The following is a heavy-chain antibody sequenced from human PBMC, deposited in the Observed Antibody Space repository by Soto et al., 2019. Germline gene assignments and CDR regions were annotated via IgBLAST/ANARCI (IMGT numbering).Heavy chain of an antibody. J-gene: IGHJ5*02. V-gene: IGHV1-2*02. CDR3: AGGCAFWRNCSSTSCYIWVDT. D-gene: IGHD2-2*02. Sequence: ASVKVSCKASGYTFTGYYMHWVRQAPGQGLEWMGWINPNSGGTNYAQKFQGRVTMTRDTSISTAYMELSRLRSDDTAVYYCAGGCAFWRNCSSTSCYIWVDTWGQGTLVTVSS. CDR2: INPNSGGT. CDR1: GYTFTGYY.